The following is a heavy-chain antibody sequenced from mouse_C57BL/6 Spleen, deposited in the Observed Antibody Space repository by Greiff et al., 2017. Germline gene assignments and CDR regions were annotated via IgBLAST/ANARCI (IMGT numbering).Heavy chain of an antibody. Sequence: EVKLQESGPVLVKPGASVKMSCKASGYTFTDYYMNWVKQSHGKSLEWIGVINPYNGGTSYNQKFKGKATLTVDKSSSTAYMELNSLTSEDSAVYYCARRSNYDFFYAMDYWGQGTSVTVSS. CDR3: ARRSNYDFFYAMDY. CDR1: GYTFTDYY. D-gene: IGHD2-5*01. CDR2: INPYNGGT. V-gene: IGHV1-19*01. J-gene: IGHJ4*01.